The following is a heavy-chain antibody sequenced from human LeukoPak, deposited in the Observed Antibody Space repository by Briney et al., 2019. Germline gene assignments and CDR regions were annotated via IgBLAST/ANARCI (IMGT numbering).Heavy chain of an antibody. CDR3: ARSGGYSGYDVDY. V-gene: IGHV4-59*01. CDR2: ISYSGST. D-gene: IGHD5-12*01. Sequence: PSETLSLTCTVSGGSINTYYWHWIRQPPGQGLEWIGYISYSGSTNYNPSLKSRVTTSIDKSKNQFSLKLSSVTAADTAVYYCARSGGYSGYDVDYWGQGTLVTVSS. J-gene: IGHJ4*02. CDR1: GGSINTYY.